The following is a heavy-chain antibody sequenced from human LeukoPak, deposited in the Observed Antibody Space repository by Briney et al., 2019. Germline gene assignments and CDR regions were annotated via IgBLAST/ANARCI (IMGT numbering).Heavy chain of an antibody. CDR2: ISYDGSNK. J-gene: IGHJ2*01. Sequence: GGSLRLSCAASGFTFSSYGMHWVRQAPGKGLEWVAVISYDGSNKYYADSVKGRFTISRDNSKNTLYVQMNSLRAEDTAVYYCAREDYDETTGWYFDLWGRGTLVTVSS. V-gene: IGHV3-30*03. D-gene: IGHD3-22*01. CDR3: AREDYDETTGWYFDL. CDR1: GFTFSSYG.